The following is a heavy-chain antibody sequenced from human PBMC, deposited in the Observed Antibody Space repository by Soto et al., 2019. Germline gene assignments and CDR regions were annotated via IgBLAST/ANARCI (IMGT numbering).Heavy chain of an antibody. CDR1: GFTFSAYA. CDR3: TKGPSREYSGSSRYSDS. D-gene: IGHD6-6*01. V-gene: IGHV3-23*01. Sequence: GGSLRLSCAASGFTFSAYAMTWVRQGPGKGLEWISSTSSSGGATYYADSVKDRFTISRDNSKNTVYLQMNSLKAEDTAVYYCTKGPSREYSGSSRYSDSWGQGALVTVSS. CDR2: TSSSGGAT. J-gene: IGHJ4*02.